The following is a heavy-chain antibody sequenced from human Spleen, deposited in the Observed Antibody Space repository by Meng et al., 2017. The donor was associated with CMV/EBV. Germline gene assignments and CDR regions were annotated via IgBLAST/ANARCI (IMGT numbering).Heavy chain of an antibody. Sequence: GESLKISCAAFGFTFSSYWMHWVRQAPGKGLVWVSRINSDGSSTSYADSVKGRFTISRDDSKNTLFLQIDSLTTEDTAVYYCARDTLRGPIGAFEMWGQGTMVTVSS. V-gene: IGHV3-74*01. CDR1: GFTFSSYW. J-gene: IGHJ3*02. D-gene: IGHD3-10*01. CDR2: INSDGSST. CDR3: ARDTLRGPIGAFEM.